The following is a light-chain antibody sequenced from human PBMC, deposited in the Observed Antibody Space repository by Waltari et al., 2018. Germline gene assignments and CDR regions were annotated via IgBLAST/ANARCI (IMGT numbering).Light chain of an antibody. J-gene: IGKJ1*01. Sequence: DIVITQSPDSLAVSLGERATINCKYSHSVLYGSNNNNYLAWYQQKPGQPPKVLISWASTRESGVPDRFSGSGSGTDFTLTISSLQAEDVALYYCQQYYSTPTWTFGQGTKVEIK. CDR1: HSVLYGSNNNNY. V-gene: IGKV4-1*01. CDR2: WAS. CDR3: QQYYSTPTWT.